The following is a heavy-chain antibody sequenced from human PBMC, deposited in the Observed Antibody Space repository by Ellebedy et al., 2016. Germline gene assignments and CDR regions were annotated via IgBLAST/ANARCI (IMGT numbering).Heavy chain of an antibody. J-gene: IGHJ4*02. Sequence: GESLKISCAASGFTFRRYSMNWVRQAPGKGLEWVSTISSTSTYIYYVDSVKGRFTLSKDNAKRSVFLQMNSLRGEDTAVYYCARDSSGWSRDFWGQGTLVTISS. CDR3: ARDSSGWSRDF. V-gene: IGHV3-21*01. CDR2: ISSTSTYI. D-gene: IGHD6-19*01. CDR1: GFTFRRYS.